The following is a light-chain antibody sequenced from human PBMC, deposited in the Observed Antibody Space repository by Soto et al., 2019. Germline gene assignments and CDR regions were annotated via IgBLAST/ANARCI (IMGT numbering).Light chain of an antibody. CDR3: QQRSYPIT. CDR1: QSISSW. J-gene: IGKJ5*01. Sequence: DIQMTQSPSTLAASVGDRVTITCRASQSISSWLAWYQQKPGKAPKLLIYDASSLESGVPSRFSGSGSESDFTLTISSLEPEDFAVYYCQQRSYPITFGQGTRLEIK. V-gene: IGKV1-5*01. CDR2: DAS.